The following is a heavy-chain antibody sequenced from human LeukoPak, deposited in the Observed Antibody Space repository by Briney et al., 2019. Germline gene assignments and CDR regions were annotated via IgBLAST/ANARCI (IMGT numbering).Heavy chain of an antibody. CDR3: ASNYYDSRTYYAD. D-gene: IGHD3-22*01. CDR2: IHSTGKT. J-gene: IGHJ4*02. Sequence: PGGSLRLSCAASGFTFSSNYMSWVRQAPGKGLEWVSFIHSTGKTYYADSVRGRFTISRDDSENTLYLQMNSLRAEDSAVYYCASNYYDSRTYYADWGQGTLVTVSS. CDR1: GFTFSSNY. V-gene: IGHV3-53*01.